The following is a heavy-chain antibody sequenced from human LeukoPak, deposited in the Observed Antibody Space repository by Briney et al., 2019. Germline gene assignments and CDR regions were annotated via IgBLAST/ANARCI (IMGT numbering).Heavy chain of an antibody. CDR1: GYTFTSYY. CDR3: AREVDGDYMDY. J-gene: IGHJ4*02. V-gene: IGHV1-46*01. Sequence: ASVKVSCKASGYTFTSYYMHWVRQAPGQGLEWMGIINPSGGSTSYAQKFQGRVTMTRDMSTSTVYMGLSSLRSEDTAVYYCAREVDGDYMDYWGQGALVTVSS. CDR2: INPSGGST. D-gene: IGHD4-17*01.